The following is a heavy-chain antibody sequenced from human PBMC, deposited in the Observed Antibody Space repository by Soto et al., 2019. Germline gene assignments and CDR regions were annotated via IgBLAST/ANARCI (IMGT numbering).Heavy chain of an antibody. V-gene: IGHV1-69*13. CDR2: IIPIFGTA. CDR1: GGTFSSYA. Sequence: ASVKVSCKASGGTFSSYAISWVRQAPGQGLEWMGGIIPIFGTANYAQKLQGRVTITADESTSTAYMELSSLRSEDTAVYYCARGGGSRQNWFGPWGQGTLVTVSS. D-gene: IGHD2-15*01. CDR3: ARGGGSRQNWFGP. J-gene: IGHJ5*02.